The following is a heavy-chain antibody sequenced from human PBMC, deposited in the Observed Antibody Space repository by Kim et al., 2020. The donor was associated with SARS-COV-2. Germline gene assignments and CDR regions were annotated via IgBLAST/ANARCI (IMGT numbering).Heavy chain of an antibody. V-gene: IGHV3-33*05. CDR3: ASEELSY. J-gene: IGHJ4*02. CDR1: GFTFSSYG. CDR2: ISYDGSNK. D-gene: IGHD3-16*02. Sequence: GGSLRLSCAASGFTFSSYGMHWVRQAPGKGLEWVAVISYDGSNKYYADSVKGRFTISRDNSKNTLYLQMNSLRAEDTAVYYCASEELSYWGQGTLVTVSS.